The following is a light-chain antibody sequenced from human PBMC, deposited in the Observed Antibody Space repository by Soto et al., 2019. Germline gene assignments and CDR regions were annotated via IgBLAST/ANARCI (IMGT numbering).Light chain of an antibody. J-gene: IGKJ1*01. CDR3: QHYNSYSEA. CDR2: KAS. Sequence: DIQMSQSPSSLSASIGDRVTMTCRASQSISSYLNLYQQKPGKAPKLLIYKASTLKSGVPSRFSGSGSGTEFTLTISSLQPDDFATYYCQHYNSYSEAFGQGTKVDIK. V-gene: IGKV1-5*03. CDR1: QSISSY.